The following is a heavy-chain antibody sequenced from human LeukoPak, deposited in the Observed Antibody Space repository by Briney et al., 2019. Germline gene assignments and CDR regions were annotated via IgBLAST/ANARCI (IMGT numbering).Heavy chain of an antibody. CDR1: GFSCSNYA. J-gene: IGHJ4*02. CDR3: AKVAAHSYGSGTYYQADFDY. Sequence: GGSLRLSCAASGFSCSNYAMTWVRKAPGKGLEWVSGFRNRGCSTNYAEYVKGPFTISRANSKDTLYMQMSSLRAEDTAIYYCAKVAAHSYGSGTYYQADFDYWGQGTLVTVSS. CDR2: FRNRGCST. D-gene: IGHD3-10*01. V-gene: IGHV3-23*01.